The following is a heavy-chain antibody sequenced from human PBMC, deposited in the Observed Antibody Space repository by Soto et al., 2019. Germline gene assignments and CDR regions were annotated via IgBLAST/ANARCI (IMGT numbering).Heavy chain of an antibody. V-gene: IGHV3-7*04. J-gene: IGHJ4*02. CDR2: INQDGSEQ. CDR3: ARRPRKFWTSYFDY. Sequence: EVQLVDSGGDLVQPGGSLRLSCGASGFTFSDHWMSWVRQTPGKGLEWVANINQDGSEQYYVDSVQGRFTISRDNAKNSLSLQLNSLRAEDTAIYYCARRPRKFWTSYFDYWGQGTLVTVSS. D-gene: IGHD3-3*01. CDR1: GFTFSDHW.